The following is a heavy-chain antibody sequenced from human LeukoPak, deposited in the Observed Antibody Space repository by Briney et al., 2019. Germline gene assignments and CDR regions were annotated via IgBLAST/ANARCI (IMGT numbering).Heavy chain of an antibody. Sequence: GASVKVSCKASGGTFSEDVITWVRQAPGQGLEWMGWINPDSGHANYAQKFQGRVTMTTQTSTTTAFMELRSLRPEDTAVYYCARELWSGNYNIWGQGTLVIVSS. V-gene: IGHV1-18*01. CDR3: ARELWSGNYNI. CDR2: INPDSGHA. CDR1: GGTFSEDV. D-gene: IGHD3-3*01. J-gene: IGHJ4*02.